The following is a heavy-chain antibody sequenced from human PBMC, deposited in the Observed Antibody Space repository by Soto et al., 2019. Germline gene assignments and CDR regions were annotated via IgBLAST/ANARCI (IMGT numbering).Heavy chain of an antibody. CDR1: GFTFSSYG. Sequence: PGGSLRLSCAASGFTFSSYGMHWVRQAPGKGLEWVAVIWYDGSNKYYADSVKGRFTISRDNSKNTLYLQMNSLRAEDTAVYYCARAAGFGSGYNFDYWGQGTLVTVSS. CDR2: IWYDGSNK. CDR3: ARAAGFGSGYNFDY. D-gene: IGHD3-10*01. V-gene: IGHV3-33*01. J-gene: IGHJ4*02.